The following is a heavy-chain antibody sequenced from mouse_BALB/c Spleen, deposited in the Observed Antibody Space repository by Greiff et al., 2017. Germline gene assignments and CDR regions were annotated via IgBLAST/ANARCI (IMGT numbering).Heavy chain of an antibody. D-gene: IGHD1-1*01. CDR2: IRNKANGYTT. J-gene: IGHJ2*01. Sequence: EVQLQESGGGLVQPGGSLRLSCATSGFTFTDYYMSWVRQPPGKALEWLGFIRNKANGYTTEYSASVKGRFTISRDNSQSILYLQMNTLRAEDSATYYCARDYGSSYYFDYWGQGTTLTVSS. CDR3: ARDYGSSYYFDY. V-gene: IGHV7-3*02. CDR1: GFTFTDYY.